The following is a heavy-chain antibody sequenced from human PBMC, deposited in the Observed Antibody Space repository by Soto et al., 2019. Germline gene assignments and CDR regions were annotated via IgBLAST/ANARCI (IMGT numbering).Heavy chain of an antibody. CDR3: ARAGGPDVIPYYYGMDV. V-gene: IGHV1-2*02. D-gene: IGHD3-16*01. Sequence: GASVKVSCKASGYTFTGYYMHWVRQAPGQGLEWMGWINPNSGGTNYAQKFQGRVTMTRDTSISTAYMELSRLRSDDTAVYYCARAGGPDVIPYYYGMDVWGQGTTVTVYS. CDR2: INPNSGGT. CDR1: GYTFTGYY. J-gene: IGHJ6*02.